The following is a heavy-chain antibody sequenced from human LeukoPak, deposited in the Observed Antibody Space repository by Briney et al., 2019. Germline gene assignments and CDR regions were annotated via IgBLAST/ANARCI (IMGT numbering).Heavy chain of an antibody. CDR3: AVGSGWTRFDY. CDR2: IYYSGST. D-gene: IGHD6-19*01. J-gene: IGHJ4*02. V-gene: IGHV4-59*12. Sequence: SETLSLTCTVSGGSISSYYWSWIRQPPGKGLEWIGYIYYSGSTSYSGNTNYNPSLKSRVTMSVDTSKNQFSLKLSSVTAADTAVYYCAVGSGWTRFDYWGQGTLVTVSS. CDR1: GGSISSYY.